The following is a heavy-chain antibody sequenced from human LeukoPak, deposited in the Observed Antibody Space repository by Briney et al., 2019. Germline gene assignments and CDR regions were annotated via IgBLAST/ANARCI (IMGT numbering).Heavy chain of an antibody. CDR3: ANSLNYYDSSGYPAEYFQH. J-gene: IGHJ1*01. Sequence: GGSLRLSCAASGFTFDDYTMHWVRQAPGKGLEWVSAISGSGGSTYYADSVKGRFTISRDNSKNTLYLQMNSLRAEDTAVYYCANSLNYYDSSGYPAEYFQHWGQGTLVTVSS. CDR1: GFTFDDYT. D-gene: IGHD3-22*01. CDR2: ISGSGGST. V-gene: IGHV3-23*01.